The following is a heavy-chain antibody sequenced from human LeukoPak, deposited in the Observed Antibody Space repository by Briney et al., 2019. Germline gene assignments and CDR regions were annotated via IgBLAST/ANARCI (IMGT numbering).Heavy chain of an antibody. D-gene: IGHD1-26*01. V-gene: IGHV3-21*01. Sequence: GGSLRLSCAASGSTFSRYSMNWVRQAPGKGLEWVSSIGSGSTYIYYADSVKGRFTISRDNARNSLFLQINSLRAEDTAVYYCARAPGGYDFFMDVWGKGTTVTVSS. CDR3: ARAPGGYDFFMDV. CDR2: IGSGSTYI. J-gene: IGHJ6*03. CDR1: GSTFSRYS.